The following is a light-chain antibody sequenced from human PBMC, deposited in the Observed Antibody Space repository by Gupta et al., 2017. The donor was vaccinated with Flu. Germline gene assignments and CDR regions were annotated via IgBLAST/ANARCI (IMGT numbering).Light chain of an antibody. V-gene: IGKV1-6*01. CDR2: VAS. J-gene: IGKJ4*01. CDR1: QDIRNE. Sequence: AVQITQSPSSLPASVGERVTITCRASQDIRNELGWYQQKPGKAPKLLIYVASNIQRGIPSRFSGSGYGTDFTLTISSLQPEDFAMYYCQHQDSLSLAFGRGTKVEIK. CDR3: QHQDSLSLA.